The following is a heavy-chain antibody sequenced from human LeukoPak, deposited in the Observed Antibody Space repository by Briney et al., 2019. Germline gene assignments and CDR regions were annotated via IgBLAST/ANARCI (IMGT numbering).Heavy chain of an antibody. CDR2: IYYDGDS. CDR1: GGYVITNSHY. J-gene: IGHJ6*03. D-gene: IGHD2-15*01. Sequence: SETLSLTCTVSGGYVITNSHYWGWIRQTPGKGLEWIASIYYDGDSYYNPSLKSRVTISVDTSKNQFSLNLRSVTAADTAVYYRASLPSIVKVYMDVWGKGTTVTVSS. CDR3: ASLPSIVKVYMDV. V-gene: IGHV4-39*01.